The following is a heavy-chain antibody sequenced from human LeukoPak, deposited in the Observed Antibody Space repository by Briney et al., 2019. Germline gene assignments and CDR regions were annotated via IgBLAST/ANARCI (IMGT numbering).Heavy chain of an antibody. D-gene: IGHD5-18*01. CDR1: GGSFSGHY. Sequence: SETLSLTCAVSGGSFSGHYWNWIRQPPGKGLEWIGSIYYSGSTYYNPSLKSRVTISVDTSKNQFSLKLSSVTAADTAVYYCARGSRGYSYGYYFDYWGQGTLVTVSS. V-gene: IGHV4-34*01. CDR3: ARGSRGYSYGYYFDY. CDR2: IYYSGST. J-gene: IGHJ4*02.